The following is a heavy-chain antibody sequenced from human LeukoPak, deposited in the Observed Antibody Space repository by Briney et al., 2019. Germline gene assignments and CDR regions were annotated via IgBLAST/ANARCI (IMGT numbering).Heavy chain of an antibody. Sequence: GGSLRLSCAASGFTFSSYAMSWVRQAPGKGLEWVSVIGGSGGSTYYADSVKGRFTISRDNSKNTLYLQMSSLRAEDTAVYYCTTDNYDFWSGYYPFDYWGQGTLVTVSS. J-gene: IGHJ4*02. D-gene: IGHD3-3*01. CDR1: GFTFSSYA. V-gene: IGHV3-23*01. CDR2: IGGSGGST. CDR3: TTDNYDFWSGYYPFDY.